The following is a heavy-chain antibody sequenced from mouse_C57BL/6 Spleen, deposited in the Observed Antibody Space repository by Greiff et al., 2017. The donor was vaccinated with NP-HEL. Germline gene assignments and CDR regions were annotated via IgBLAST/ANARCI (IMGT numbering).Heavy chain of an antibody. D-gene: IGHD1-1*01. CDR1: GYTFTSYW. V-gene: IGHV1-69*01. CDR3: ARSDYYGSRNYWYFDV. Sequence: VQLQQSGAELVMPGASVKLSCKASGYTFTSYWMHWVKQRPGQGLEWIGEIDPSDSYTNYNQKFKGKSTLTVDKSSSTAYMQLSSLTSDDSAVYYCARSDYYGSRNYWYFDVWGTGTTVTVSS. J-gene: IGHJ1*03. CDR2: IDPSDSYT.